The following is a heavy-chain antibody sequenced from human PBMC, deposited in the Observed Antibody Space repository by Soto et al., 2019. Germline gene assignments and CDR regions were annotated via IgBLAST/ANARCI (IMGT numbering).Heavy chain of an antibody. J-gene: IGHJ6*02. Sequence: QVQLVQSGAEVKKPGSSVKVSCKASGGTFSSYAISWVRQAPGQGLEWMGGIIPIFGTANYAQKFQGRVTXTXDXXTSTAYRELSSLRSEGTAVYYCARPATAMGYGMDFWGQGTTVTVS. D-gene: IGHD5-18*01. CDR3: ARPATAMGYGMDF. V-gene: IGHV1-69*05. CDR1: GGTFSSYA. CDR2: IIPIFGTA.